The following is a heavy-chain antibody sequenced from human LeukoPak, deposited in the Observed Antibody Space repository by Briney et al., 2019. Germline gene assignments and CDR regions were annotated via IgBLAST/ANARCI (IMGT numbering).Heavy chain of an antibody. CDR3: ATEGYCSSTSCYTNRLDP. J-gene: IGHJ5*02. CDR1: GYTLTELS. D-gene: IGHD2-2*02. V-gene: IGHV1-24*01. Sequence: ASVKVSCKVSGYTLTELSMHWVRQAPGKGLEWMGGFDPEDGETIYAQKFQGRVTMTEDTSTDTAYMELSSLRSEDTAVYYCATEGYCSSTSCYTNRLDPWGQGTLDTVSS. CDR2: FDPEDGET.